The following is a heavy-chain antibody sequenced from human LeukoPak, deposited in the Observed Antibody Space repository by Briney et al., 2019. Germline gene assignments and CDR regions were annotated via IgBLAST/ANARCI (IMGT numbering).Heavy chain of an antibody. D-gene: IGHD3-3*01. CDR1: GYTFTGYY. Sequence: ASVKVSRKASGYTFTGYYMYSVRQAAGQGREWMGLINPNGSGTNYAQKFQGRVKMTRHTSISTDYMGLSSLRSDETAVYYCARDGVGSCDYWGEGDLVTVSS. V-gene: IGHV1-2*02. J-gene: IGHJ4*02. CDR2: INPNGSGT. CDR3: ARDGVGSCDY.